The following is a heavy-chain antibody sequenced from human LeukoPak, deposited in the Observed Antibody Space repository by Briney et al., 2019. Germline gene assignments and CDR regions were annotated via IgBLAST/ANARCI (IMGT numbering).Heavy chain of an antibody. J-gene: IGHJ4*02. CDR3: ARARLTYYFDY. V-gene: IGHV4-59*06. Sequence: SETLSLTCTVSGGSISSYYWSWIRQPAGKGLEWIGYIYYSGSTYYNPSLKSRVTISVDTSKNQFPLKLSSVTAADTAVYYCARARLTYYFDYWGQGTLVTVSS. D-gene: IGHD3-16*01. CDR1: GGSISSYY. CDR2: IYYSGST.